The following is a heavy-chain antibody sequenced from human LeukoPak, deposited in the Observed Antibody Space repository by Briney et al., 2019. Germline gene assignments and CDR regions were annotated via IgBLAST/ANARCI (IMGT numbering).Heavy chain of an antibody. CDR2: ISGSGGTT. D-gene: IGHD3-16*02. V-gene: IGHV3-23*01. Sequence: GGSLRLSCAASGFTFSSYAMSWVRQAPGKGLEWVSAISGSGGTTNYADSVKGRFTISRDDSKNTLYLQMNSLRADDTAVYYCANGFYEYVWGSYLDYWGQGTLVTVSS. CDR1: GFTFSSYA. J-gene: IGHJ4*02. CDR3: ANGFYEYVWGSYLDY.